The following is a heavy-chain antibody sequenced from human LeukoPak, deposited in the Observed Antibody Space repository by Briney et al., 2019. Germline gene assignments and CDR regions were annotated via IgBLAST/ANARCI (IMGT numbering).Heavy chain of an antibody. Sequence: ASVKVSCKASGYTFTSYGISWVRQAPGQGLEWMGWSSAYNGNTNYAQKLQGRVTMTTDTSTSTAYMELRSLRSDDTAVYYCARDHDVLMVYALNDAFDIWGQGTMVTVSS. V-gene: IGHV1-18*01. J-gene: IGHJ3*02. CDR2: SSAYNGNT. CDR1: GYTFTSYG. D-gene: IGHD2-8*01. CDR3: ARDHDVLMVYALNDAFDI.